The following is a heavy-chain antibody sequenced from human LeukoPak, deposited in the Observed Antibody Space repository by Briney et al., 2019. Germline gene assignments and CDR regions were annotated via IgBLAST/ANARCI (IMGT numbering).Heavy chain of an antibody. V-gene: IGHV4-39*01. Sequence: SGTLSLTCTVSGDSISSSTYYWGWIRQPPGKGLEWIVSIFYIGTTYYNPSLKRRVTMSVDTSKNQFSLKLSSVTAADTAVYYCARRHENGSGPRWYFDLWGRGTLLTVSS. CDR1: GDSISSSTYY. J-gene: IGHJ2*01. CDR3: ARRHENGSGPRWYFDL. CDR2: IFYIGTT. D-gene: IGHD2-15*01.